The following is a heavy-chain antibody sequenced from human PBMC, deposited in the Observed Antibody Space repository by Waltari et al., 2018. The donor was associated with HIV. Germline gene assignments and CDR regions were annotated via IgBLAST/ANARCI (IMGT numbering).Heavy chain of an antibody. Sequence: EVQLVESGGGLVQPGGSRRLSCVTSGFPFASFSMSWVRQAPGKGLGWVANISKDSNKKNYVDSVKGRFIISRDNAGDSLFLDMTDLRGEDTGLYYCAREVSGSPYFFNYWGQGAMLIVSS. V-gene: IGHV3-7*03. J-gene: IGHJ4*02. CDR1: GFPFASFS. CDR3: AREVSGSPYFFNY. D-gene: IGHD2-21*01. CDR2: ISKDSNKK.